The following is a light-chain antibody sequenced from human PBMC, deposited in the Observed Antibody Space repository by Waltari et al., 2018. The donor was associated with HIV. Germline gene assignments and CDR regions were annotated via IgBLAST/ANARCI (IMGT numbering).Light chain of an antibody. CDR2: DDK. V-gene: IGLV3-21*02. CDR1: NIGSKS. J-gene: IGLJ2*01. Sequence: SYVLSQPPSVSVAPGQTARITCGGNNIGSKSVHWYQQKPGQAPVLVVYDDKDRPSGIPARFSGSNSENTATLIIRRVEAGDEADYYCQVLDSTTDHVVFGGGSKLTVL. CDR3: QVLDSTTDHVV.